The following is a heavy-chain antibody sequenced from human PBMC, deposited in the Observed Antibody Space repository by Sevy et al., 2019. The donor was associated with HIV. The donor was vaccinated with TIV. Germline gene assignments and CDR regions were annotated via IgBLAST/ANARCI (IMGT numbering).Heavy chain of an antibody. CDR1: GFTFSNCW. CDR3: ARDAPYSGYDLAFDY. D-gene: IGHD5-12*01. Sequence: GGSLRLSCVASGFTFSNCWLTWVRQAPGKGLEWVANIRQDGNEKYYVDSVKGRFTISRDNVKDSLYLQMNSLRVEDTAVYYCARDAPYSGYDLAFDYWGQGTLVTVSS. CDR2: IRQDGNEK. V-gene: IGHV3-7*01. J-gene: IGHJ4*02.